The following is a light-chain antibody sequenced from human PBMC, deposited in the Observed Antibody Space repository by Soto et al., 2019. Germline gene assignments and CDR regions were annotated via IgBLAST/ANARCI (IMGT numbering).Light chain of an antibody. CDR2: GAS. Sequence: EIVMTQSPATLSVSPGERATLSCRASQSVSSNLAWYQQKPGQAPRLLIYGASTRATGIPARFSGSGSGTECILIIRSLQAEDFAVYYCQQYNTWPPWTFGQGTKVEIK. CDR3: QQYNTWPPWT. J-gene: IGKJ1*01. V-gene: IGKV3-15*01. CDR1: QSVSSN.